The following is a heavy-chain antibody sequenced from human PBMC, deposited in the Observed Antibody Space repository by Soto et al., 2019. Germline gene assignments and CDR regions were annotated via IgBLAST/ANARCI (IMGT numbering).Heavy chain of an antibody. CDR3: ATDLPPGSYFYDHNGYLLFNY. V-gene: IGHV3-15*01. Sequence: PGGSLRLSCTASGFTFTNAWMSWVRQAPGKGLEWVGRIKSRIDGATTEYAASVNGRFTISRDDSRNTLFLDMNNLKTEDTAVYYCATDLPPGSYFYDHNGYLLFNYWGQETRVTVSS. D-gene: IGHD3-22*01. J-gene: IGHJ1*01. CDR2: IKSRIDGATT. CDR1: GFTFTNAW.